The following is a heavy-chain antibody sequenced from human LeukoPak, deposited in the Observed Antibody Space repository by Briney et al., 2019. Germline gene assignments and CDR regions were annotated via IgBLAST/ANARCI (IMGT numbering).Heavy chain of an antibody. CDR3: ARVLYQYGSGTYGWFDP. V-gene: IGHV1-18*01. J-gene: IGHJ5*02. CDR2: ISAYNGNT. Sequence: ASVKVSCKASGYTVSSSGIRWVRQAPGQGLEWMGWISAYNGNTNYAQKLQGRVTMTTDTSTSKAYMELRSLRYDDTDVYYCARVLYQYGSGTYGWFDPWGQGTLVTVSS. CDR1: GYTVSSSG. D-gene: IGHD3-10*01.